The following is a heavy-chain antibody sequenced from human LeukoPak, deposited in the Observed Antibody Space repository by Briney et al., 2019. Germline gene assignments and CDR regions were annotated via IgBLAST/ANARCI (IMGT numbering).Heavy chain of an antibody. D-gene: IGHD6-19*01. CDR2: IYYSGST. CDR3: ARYSSGWYENWFDP. Sequence: SETLSLTCTVSGGSISSGGYYWSWIRQHPGKGLEWIGYIYYSGSTYYNPSLKSRVTISVDTSKNQFSLKLSSVTAADTAVYYCARYSSGWYENWFDPWGQGTLVTVSS. J-gene: IGHJ5*02. V-gene: IGHV4-31*03. CDR1: GGSISSGGYY.